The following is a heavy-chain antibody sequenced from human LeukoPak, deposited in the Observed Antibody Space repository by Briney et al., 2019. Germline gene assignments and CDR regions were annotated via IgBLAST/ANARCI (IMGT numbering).Heavy chain of an antibody. D-gene: IGHD6-19*01. J-gene: IGHJ3*02. V-gene: IGHV7-4-1*02. CDR3: ARALRGSGWSDAFDI. Sequence: ASVKVSCKASGYTFTSYAMNWVRQAPGQGLEWMGWINANTGNPTYAQGFTGRFVFSLDTSVSTAYLQISSLKAEDTAVYYCARALRGSGWSDAFDIWGQGTMVTVSS. CDR2: INANTGNP. CDR1: GYTFTSYA.